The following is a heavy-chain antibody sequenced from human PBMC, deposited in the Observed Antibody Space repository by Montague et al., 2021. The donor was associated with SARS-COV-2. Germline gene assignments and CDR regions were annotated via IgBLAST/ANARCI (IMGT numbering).Heavy chain of an antibody. CDR2: INHYGST. V-gene: IGHV4-34*01. D-gene: IGHD4-11*01. J-gene: IGHJ6*02. CDR3: VRGLPVTTLFYYFGMDV. Sequence: PRKGLEWIGEINHYGSTNYNPSLKSRVTMSVDTSKNQFSLKLSSVTAADTAVYYCVRGLPVTTLFYYFGMDVWGQGTTVTVSS.